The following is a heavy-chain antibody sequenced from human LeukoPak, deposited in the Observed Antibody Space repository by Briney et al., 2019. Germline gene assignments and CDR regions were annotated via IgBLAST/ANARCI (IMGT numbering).Heavy chain of an antibody. V-gene: IGHV3-30*02. D-gene: IGHD3-10*01. CDR1: GFTFSSYG. Sequence: GGSLRLSCAASGFTFSSYGMHWVRQAPGKGLEWVAFIRYDGSNKYYADSVKGRFTISRDNSKNTLYLQMNSLRAEDTAVYYCARGYSGGSGTGYYYYYYMDVWGKGTTVTVSS. CDR3: ARGYSGGSGTGYYYYYYMDV. CDR2: IRYDGSNK. J-gene: IGHJ6*03.